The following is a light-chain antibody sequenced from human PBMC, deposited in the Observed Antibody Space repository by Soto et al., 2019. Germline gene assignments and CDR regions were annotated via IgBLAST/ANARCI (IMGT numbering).Light chain of an antibody. J-gene: IGLJ2*01. CDR2: DVN. Sequence: QSALTQPASVSGSPGQSITISCTGTSSDVGGYNYVSWYQQDPGKAPKLMIYDVNNRPSGVSNRFSGSKSGNTASLTISGRQAADEAYDYCSSYTSSSTLYVFGGGTQLTVL. V-gene: IGLV2-14*01. CDR3: SSYTSSSTLYV. CDR1: SSDVGGYNY.